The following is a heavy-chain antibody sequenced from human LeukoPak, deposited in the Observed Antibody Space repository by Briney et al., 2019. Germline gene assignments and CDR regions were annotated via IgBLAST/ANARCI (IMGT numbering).Heavy chain of an antibody. V-gene: IGHV3-30*18. J-gene: IGHJ6*02. Sequence: GGSLRLSCVASGFTFSNYGMHWVRQAPGKGLEWVTTISYDGNDEYYADSVKGRFTISRDNSKNTLYLQMNSLRAEDTAVYYCAKDRPMDVWGQGTTVTVSS. CDR1: GFTFSNYG. CDR2: ISYDGNDE. CDR3: AKDRPMDV.